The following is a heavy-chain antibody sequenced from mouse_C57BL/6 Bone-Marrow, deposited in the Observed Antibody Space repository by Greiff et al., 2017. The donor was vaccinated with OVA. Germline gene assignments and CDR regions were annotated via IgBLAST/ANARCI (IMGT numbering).Heavy chain of an antibody. CDR3: ARSPYYYGSSYEDY. V-gene: IGHV1-19*01. CDR2: LNPYNGGT. CDR1: GYTFTDYY. Sequence: VQLQQSGPVLVKPGASVKMSCKASGYTFTDYYMNWVKQSHGKSLEWIGVLNPYNGGTSYNQKLKGKATLTVDKSSSTAYMELNSLTSEDSAVYYCARSPYYYGSSYEDYWGQGTTLTVAS. D-gene: IGHD1-1*01. J-gene: IGHJ2*01.